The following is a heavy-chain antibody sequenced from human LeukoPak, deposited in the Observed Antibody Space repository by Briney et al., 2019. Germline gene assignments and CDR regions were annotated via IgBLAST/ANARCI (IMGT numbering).Heavy chain of an antibody. CDR2: ISSSGSTI. D-gene: IGHD5-18*01. CDR3: ARGGYSHLLVKYYYMDV. V-gene: IGHV3-48*03. J-gene: IGHJ6*03. CDR1: GFTFSSYE. Sequence: PGGSLRLSCAASGFTFSSYEMNWVRQAPGKGLEWVSYISSSGSTIYYADSVKGRFTISRDNAKNSLYLQMNSLRAEDTAVYYCARGGYSHLLVKYYYMDVWGKGTTVTISS.